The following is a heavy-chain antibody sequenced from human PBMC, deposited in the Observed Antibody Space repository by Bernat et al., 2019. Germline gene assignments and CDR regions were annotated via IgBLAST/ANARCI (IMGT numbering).Heavy chain of an antibody. CDR2: INHSGST. D-gene: IGHD3-10*01. CDR1: GGSFSGYY. J-gene: IGHJ6*03. CDR3: ARLGPIWFRESMRGLYYYYMDV. Sequence: QVQLQQWGAGLLKPSETLSLTCAVYGGSFSGYYWSWIRQPPGKGLEWIGEINHSGSTNYNPSLKSRVTISVDTSKNQFSLKLSSVTAADTAVYYCARLGPIWFRESMRGLYYYYMDVWGKGTTVTVSS. V-gene: IGHV4-34*01.